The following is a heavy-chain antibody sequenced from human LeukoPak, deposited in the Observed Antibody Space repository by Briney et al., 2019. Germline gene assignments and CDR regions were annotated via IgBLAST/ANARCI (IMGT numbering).Heavy chain of an antibody. J-gene: IGHJ4*02. CDR2: INHSGST. V-gene: IGHV4-34*01. CDR1: GGSFSGYY. Sequence: SETLSLTCAVYGGSFSGYYWSWIRQPPGKGLEWIGEINHSGSTNYDPSLKSRVTISVDTSKNQFSLKLSSVTAADTAVYYCARGAPAVATIDYWGQGTLVTVSS. D-gene: IGHD5-12*01. CDR3: ARGAPAVATIDY.